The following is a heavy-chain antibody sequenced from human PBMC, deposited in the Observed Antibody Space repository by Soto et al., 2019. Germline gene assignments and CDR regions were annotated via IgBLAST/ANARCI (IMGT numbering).Heavy chain of an antibody. V-gene: IGHV1-3*04. J-gene: IGHJ3*02. D-gene: IGHD1-7*01. CDR3: ARPLGTCNSFGCWGAFDI. Sequence: QVHLVQSGAEVKKPGASVKVSCKASGYTFTSYAVHWVRQAPGQRLEWMGWINTAGGTTEYSQNFQGRVTITRATSATTAYMVLSSLGSEDTAVYYCARPLGTCNSFGCWGAFDIWGQGTVVTVSS. CDR2: INTAGGTT. CDR1: GYTFTSYA.